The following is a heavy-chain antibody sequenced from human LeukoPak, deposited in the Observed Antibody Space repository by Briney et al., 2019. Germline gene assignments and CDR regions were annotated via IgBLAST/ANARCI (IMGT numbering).Heavy chain of an antibody. V-gene: IGHV3-48*04. D-gene: IGHD5-12*01. J-gene: IGHJ4*02. CDR3: ARSRYSGYDLGDFDY. CDR1: GFTFSSYS. CDR2: ISTGPT. Sequence: PGGSLRLSCEVSGFTFSSYSINWVRQAPGKGLEWLAYISTGPTYYADSVKGRLSISRDNAKNSLHLQMNSLRAEDTAVYYCARSRYSGYDLGDFDYWGQGTLVTVSS.